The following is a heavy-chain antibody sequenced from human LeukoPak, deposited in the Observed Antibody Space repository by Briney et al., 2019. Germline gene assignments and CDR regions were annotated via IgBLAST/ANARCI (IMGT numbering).Heavy chain of an antibody. CDR1: GGSISNYY. J-gene: IGHJ5*01. CDR3: ARDTDSSGYYDS. D-gene: IGHD3-22*01. CDR2: ISHSGST. Sequence: SETLSLTCTVSGGSISNYYWSWIRQPPGKGLEWIGYISHSGSTNYSPSLKSRVTISVDTSKNQFSLKLSSVTAADTAVYYCARDTDSSGYYDSWGQGTLVTVSS. V-gene: IGHV4-59*01.